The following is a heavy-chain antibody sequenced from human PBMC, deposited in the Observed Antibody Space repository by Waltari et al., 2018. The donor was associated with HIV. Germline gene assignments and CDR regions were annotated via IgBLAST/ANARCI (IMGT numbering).Heavy chain of an antibody. J-gene: IGHJ4*02. Sequence: QLQLQESGPGLVKPSETLSLTCTVSGGSISSSSYYWGWIRQPPGEGLEWSGSIYYSVSPSYNPPRKGRITISGDTSKNQFALKLSSVTAADTAVYYCARLGGYSYGSWGVVDYWGQGTLVTVSS. CDR2: IYYSVSP. CDR3: ARLGGYSYGSWGVVDY. D-gene: IGHD5-18*01. V-gene: IGHV4-39*01. CDR1: GGSISSSSYY.